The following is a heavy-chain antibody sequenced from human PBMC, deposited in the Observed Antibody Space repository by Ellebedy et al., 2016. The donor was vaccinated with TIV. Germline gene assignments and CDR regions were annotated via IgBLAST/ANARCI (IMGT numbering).Heavy chain of an antibody. CDR3: ARGYSYEFDY. D-gene: IGHD5-18*01. Sequence: AASVKVSCKTSGYIFTTYVMHWVRPAPGQSLEWMGWINLGIGDTKYSQNFQGRLTITSDASASTVYMELSSLRPGDTAVYFCARGYSYEFDYWGQGTLVTVSS. CDR1: GYIFTTYV. CDR2: INLGIGDT. V-gene: IGHV1-3*01. J-gene: IGHJ4*02.